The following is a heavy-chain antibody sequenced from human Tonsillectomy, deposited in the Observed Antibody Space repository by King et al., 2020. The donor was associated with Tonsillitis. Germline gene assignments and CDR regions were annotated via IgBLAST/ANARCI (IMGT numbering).Heavy chain of an antibody. CDR3: ARDQGGYCTHGVCSPFYY. J-gene: IGHJ4*02. Sequence: VQLVESGGGVVQPGRSLRLSCAASGFTFSSYAMHWVRQAPGKGLEWVAVISYDGSNKYYADSVKGRFTLSRDNSKNTLYLQMNSLRPEDTAVYYCARDQGGYCTHGVCSPFYYCGPGALLSVSS. CDR1: GFTFSSYA. CDR2: ISYDGSNK. D-gene: IGHD2-8*01. V-gene: IGHV3-30*04.